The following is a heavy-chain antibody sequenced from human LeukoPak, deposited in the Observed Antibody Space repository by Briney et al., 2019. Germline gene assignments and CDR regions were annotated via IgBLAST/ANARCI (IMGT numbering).Heavy chain of an antibody. CDR1: GFTFSSYA. D-gene: IGHD3-10*01. Sequence: GSLRLSCAASGFTFSSYAMNWIRQPTGKGLEWIGSIYDSGSTYYNPSLKSRVTISVDTSKNQFSLKLNSVTAADTAVYYCARHYGPWGQGTLVTVSS. CDR3: ARHYGP. J-gene: IGHJ5*02. CDR2: IYDSGST. V-gene: IGHV4-39*01.